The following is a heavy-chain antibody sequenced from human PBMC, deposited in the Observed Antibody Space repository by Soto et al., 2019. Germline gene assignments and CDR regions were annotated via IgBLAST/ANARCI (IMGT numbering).Heavy chain of an antibody. CDR3: TNWNYPQSD. D-gene: IGHD1-7*01. CDR1: GFTFNTYG. V-gene: IGHV3-30*18. CDR2: ISSDGNEK. J-gene: IGHJ4*02. Sequence: QTGGSLRLSCAASGFTFNTYGMHWVRQAPGKGPEWVAVISSDGNEKYYADSVKGRFTISRDNSKNTLYLQMNSPRVEDTAVYYCTNWNYPQSDWGQGTLVTVSS.